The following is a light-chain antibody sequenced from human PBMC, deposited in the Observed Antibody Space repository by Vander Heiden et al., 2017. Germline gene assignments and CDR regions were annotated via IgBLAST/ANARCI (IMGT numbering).Light chain of an antibody. Sequence: SYELTQPPSVSVSTGQTASITCSGEKLGDKYVCWFQQKPGQSTVLVIYQNTKRPSGFPERFSGSNSGNTATLTISGTQAMDEAHYYCQAWDSRAAVFGGGTQLTVL. V-gene: IGLV3-1*01. CDR1: KLGDKY. J-gene: IGLJ3*02. CDR3: QAWDSRAAV. CDR2: QNT.